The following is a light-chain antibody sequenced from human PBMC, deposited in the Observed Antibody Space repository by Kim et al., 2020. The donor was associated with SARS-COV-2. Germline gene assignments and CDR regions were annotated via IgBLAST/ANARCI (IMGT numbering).Light chain of an antibody. J-gene: IGLJ3*02. CDR1: STNVGDNY. CDR3: KTWDTSLSVGV. Sequence: QSVLTQPPSVSAAPGQKVTISCSGSSTNVGDNYVFWYQQLPGTAPKLLIYDNNNRPSGIPDRFSGSKSGTSATLGITGLQAGDEADYYCKTWDTSLSVGVFGGGTQLTVL. V-gene: IGLV1-51*01. CDR2: DNN.